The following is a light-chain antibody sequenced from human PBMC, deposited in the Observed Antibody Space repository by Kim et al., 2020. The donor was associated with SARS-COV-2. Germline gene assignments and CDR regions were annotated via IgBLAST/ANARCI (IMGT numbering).Light chain of an antibody. CDR3: PVWDSSSDQYL. Sequence: TPKAASLTSRGNTMGSETSHWYQPQQGLAPVLVISSNSDRPAAIPARLSGSHSGQPPTLNSSRVAARDEAAYYCPVWDSSSDQYLFGTGTKVTVL. CDR1: TMGSET. J-gene: IGLJ1*01. V-gene: IGLV3-21*04. CDR2: SNS.